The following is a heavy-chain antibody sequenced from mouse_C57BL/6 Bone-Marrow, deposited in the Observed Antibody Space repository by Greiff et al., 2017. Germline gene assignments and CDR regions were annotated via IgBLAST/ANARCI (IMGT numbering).Heavy chain of an antibody. D-gene: IGHD1-1*01. V-gene: IGHV1-53*01. CDR3: ARSITSVLDD. J-gene: IGHJ2*01. CDR1: GYTFTSYW. CDR2: INPSNGGT. Sequence: QVQLQQSGTELVKPGASVKLSCKASGYTFTSYWMHWVKQRPGQGLEWIGSINPSNGGTNYTAKFKSKATLTADKSSSTAYMPLSSLTSEDSTVYYCARSITSVLDDWGKGTTLTVSS.